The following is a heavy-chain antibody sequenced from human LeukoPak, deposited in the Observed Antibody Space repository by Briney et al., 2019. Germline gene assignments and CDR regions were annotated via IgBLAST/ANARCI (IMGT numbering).Heavy chain of an antibody. D-gene: IGHD6-6*01. V-gene: IGHV4-61*01. CDR2: IYYSGST. Sequence: SETLSLTCTVSGGSVSSGSYYWSWIRQPPGKGLEWIGYIYYSGSTNYNPSLKSRVTISVDTSKNQFSLKLSSVTAADTAVYYCARNGGSSSSHYYGMDVWGQGTTVTVSS. CDR1: GGSVSSGSYY. J-gene: IGHJ6*02. CDR3: ARNGGSSSSHYYGMDV.